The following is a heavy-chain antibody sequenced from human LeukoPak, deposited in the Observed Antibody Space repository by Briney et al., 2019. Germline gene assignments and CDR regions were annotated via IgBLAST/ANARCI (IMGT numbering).Heavy chain of an antibody. V-gene: IGHV4-4*08. J-gene: IGHJ6*03. D-gene: IGHD1-26*01. CDR3: ARLRGQRSRLAVGVKGDYYMDV. CDR2: IYASGNT. CDR1: GVSIRSES. Sequence: PSETLSLTCSVSGVSIRSESWSWMRQPPGKGLEWIGDIYASGNTRYNPTVKSRVTTSSDTSKNQLSLKLTSATAADTAVYYCARLRGQRSRLAVGVKGDYYMDVWGKGTTVTVSS.